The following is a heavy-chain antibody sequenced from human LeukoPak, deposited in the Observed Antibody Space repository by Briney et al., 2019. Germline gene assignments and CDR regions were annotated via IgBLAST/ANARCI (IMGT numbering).Heavy chain of an antibody. CDR3: ARDGGWDAVVRGGNFDY. Sequence: PGGSLRLSCAASGFTFSSYGMHWVRQAPGKGLEWVAVIWYDGSNKYYADSVKGRFTISRDNSKNTLYLQMNSLRAEDTAVYYCARDGGWDAVVRGGNFDYWGQGTLVTVSS. CDR2: IWYDGSNK. CDR1: GFTFSSYG. D-gene: IGHD3-10*01. V-gene: IGHV3-33*01. J-gene: IGHJ4*02.